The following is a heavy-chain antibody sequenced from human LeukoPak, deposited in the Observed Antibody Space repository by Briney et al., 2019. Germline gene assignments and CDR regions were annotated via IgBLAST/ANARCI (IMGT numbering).Heavy chain of an antibody. Sequence: SETLSLTCTVSGGPISSYYWSWIRQPPGKGLEWMGYIYYGRSTNYNPSLKSRVTISVDTSNNQFSLKLSSVTAADTAVYYCARAGSGGYYYGMDVWGQGTTVTVSS. CDR1: GGPISSYY. D-gene: IGHD6-19*01. CDR2: IYYGRST. J-gene: IGHJ6*02. CDR3: ARAGSGGYYYGMDV. V-gene: IGHV4-59*01.